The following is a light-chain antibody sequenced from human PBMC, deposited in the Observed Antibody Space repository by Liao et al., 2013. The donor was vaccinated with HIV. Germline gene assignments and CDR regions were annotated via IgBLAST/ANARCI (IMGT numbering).Light chain of an antibody. CDR1: NIGSKS. CDR3: QVWDSNSDHPYV. V-gene: IGLV3-21*01. J-gene: IGLJ1*01. Sequence: SYVVTQPPSVSVAPGKTASISCGGNNIGSKSVHWYQQRPGQAPRLVIYYDTDRPSGIPERFSGSNSGNTATLTISRVEAGDEADYYCQVWDSNSDHPYVFGTGTKVTVL. CDR2: YDT.